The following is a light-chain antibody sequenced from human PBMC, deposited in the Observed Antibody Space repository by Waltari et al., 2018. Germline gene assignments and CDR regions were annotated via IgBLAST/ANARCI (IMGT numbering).Light chain of an antibody. J-gene: IGKJ2*01. Sequence: DIQMTQSPSSLSASVGDRVTITCRASQSISSSFNLYQQKPGKAPKLLIYAASSLQSGVPSRFSGSGSGTDFTLTISSLQPEDFATYYCQQSYNTPQTFGQGTKVEIK. CDR2: AAS. V-gene: IGKV1-39*01. CDR1: QSISSS. CDR3: QQSYNTPQT.